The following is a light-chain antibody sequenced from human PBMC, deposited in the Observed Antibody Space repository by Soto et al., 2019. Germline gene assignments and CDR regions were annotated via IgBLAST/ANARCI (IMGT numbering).Light chain of an antibody. Sequence: QSVLTHAASVSGSPGQSSTISCTGTSSGVGGDNHVSWYQQHPGKAPKLMIFDVSNRPSGVSNRFSGSKSGNTASLTISGLQAEDEADYYCSSSTSSRSYVFGTGTKVTVL. CDR3: SSSTSSRSYV. J-gene: IGLJ1*01. CDR2: DVS. CDR1: SSGVGGDNH. V-gene: IGLV2-14*01.